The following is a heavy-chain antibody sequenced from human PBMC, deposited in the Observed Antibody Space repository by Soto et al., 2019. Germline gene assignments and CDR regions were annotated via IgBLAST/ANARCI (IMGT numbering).Heavy chain of an antibody. CDR2: IYPGDSDT. D-gene: IGHD3-16*01. Sequence: PGESLKISCKGSGYSFTSYWIGWVRQMPGKGLEWMGSIYPGDSDTRYSPSFQCQVTISADKSISTAYLQWSSLKASDTAMYYCARPKRGENHFGYYGMDVWGQGTTVTVS. V-gene: IGHV5-51*01. J-gene: IGHJ6*02. CDR1: GYSFTSYW. CDR3: ARPKRGENHFGYYGMDV.